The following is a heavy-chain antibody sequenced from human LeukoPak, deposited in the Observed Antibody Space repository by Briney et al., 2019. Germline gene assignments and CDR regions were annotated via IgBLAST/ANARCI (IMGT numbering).Heavy chain of an antibody. D-gene: IGHD1-1*01. CDR3: AKDTGWKEYYYYYMDV. CDR1: GFTFDDYA. V-gene: IGHV3-43*02. J-gene: IGHJ6*03. Sequence: GGSLRLSCAASGFTFDDYAMHWVRQAPGKGLEWVSLISGYYGSTYYADSVKGRFTISRDNSKNSLYLQMNSLRTEDTALYYCAKDTGWKEYYYYYMDVWGKGTTVTVSS. CDR2: ISGYYGST.